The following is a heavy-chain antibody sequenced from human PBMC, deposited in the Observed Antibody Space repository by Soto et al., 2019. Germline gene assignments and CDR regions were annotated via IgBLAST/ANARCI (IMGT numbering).Heavy chain of an antibody. CDR1: GYSFTSYW. V-gene: IGHV5-10-1*01. D-gene: IGHD3-10*01. J-gene: IGHJ5*02. Sequence: GESLKISCKGSGYSFTSYWISWVRQMPGKGLEWMGRIDPSDSYTNYSPSFQGHVTISADKSISTAYLQGSSLKASDTAMYYCARLFDYGSGSYVFDPWGQGPLVTVSS. CDR2: IDPSDSYT. CDR3: ARLFDYGSGSYVFDP.